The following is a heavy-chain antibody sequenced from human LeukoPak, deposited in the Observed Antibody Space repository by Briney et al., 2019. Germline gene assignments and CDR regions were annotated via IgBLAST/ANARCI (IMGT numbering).Heavy chain of an antibody. J-gene: IGHJ6*03. D-gene: IGHD4-11*01. V-gene: IGHV4-61*02. Sequence: PSQTLSLTCTVSGGSISSGSYYWSWIRQPAGKGLEWIGRIYTSGSTNYNPSLKSRVTISVDTSKNQFSLKLSSVTAADTAVYYCARDRADYSMGDYYYYMDVWGKGTTVTVSS. CDR3: ARDRADYSMGDYYYYMDV. CDR2: IYTSGST. CDR1: GGSISSGSYY.